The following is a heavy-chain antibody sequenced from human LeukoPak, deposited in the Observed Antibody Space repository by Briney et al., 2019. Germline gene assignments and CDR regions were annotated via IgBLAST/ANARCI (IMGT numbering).Heavy chain of an antibody. CDR3: ASQPAAADVDY. J-gene: IGHJ4*02. Sequence: GALRLSCAASGFTFSSYWMTWVRQAPGKGLEWVANIKQDGSKKTYVDSVKGRFTISRDNAKSSLYLQVNSLRADDTGVYYCASQPAAADVDYWGQGTLVTVSS. CDR2: IKQDGSKK. V-gene: IGHV3-7*03. CDR1: GFTFSSYW. D-gene: IGHD2-2*01.